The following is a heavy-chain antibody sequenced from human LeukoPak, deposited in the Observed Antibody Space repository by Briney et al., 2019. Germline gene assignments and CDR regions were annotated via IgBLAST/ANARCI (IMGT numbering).Heavy chain of an antibody. CDR1: GDSISSYY. J-gene: IGHJ3*02. Sequence: PSETLSLTCTVSGDSISSYYWSWFRQPPGKGLESMGYIYYSGGTDYNPSLKSRVTISVATSKNQFSLKLRSVTAADTAVYYCARHVTISGPYDASDIWGQGTMVTVSP. D-gene: IGHD5-24*01. CDR3: ARHVTISGPYDASDI. CDR2: IYYSGGT. V-gene: IGHV4-59*08.